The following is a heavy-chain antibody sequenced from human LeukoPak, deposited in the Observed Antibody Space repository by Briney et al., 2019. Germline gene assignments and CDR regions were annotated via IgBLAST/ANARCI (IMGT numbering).Heavy chain of an antibody. D-gene: IGHD4-23*01. J-gene: IGHJ4*02. CDR3: ARDYGGNYLWFDY. CDR1: GDSISSGDAY. V-gene: IGHV4-30-2*01. Sequence: SETLSLTCSVSGDSISSGDAYWNWIRQPPGKGLEWIGYIYDSVNIYYNPYLRSRVTISLDRSKNQFSLKLNSLTAADTAMYYCARDYGGNYLWFDYWGQGTLVTVSS. CDR2: IYDSVNI.